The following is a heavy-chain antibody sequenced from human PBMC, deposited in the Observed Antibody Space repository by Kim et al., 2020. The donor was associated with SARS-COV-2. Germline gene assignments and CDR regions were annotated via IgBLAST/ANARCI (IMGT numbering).Heavy chain of an antibody. J-gene: IGHJ3*02. Sequence: GGSLRLSCAASGFTFSSYAMHWVRQAPGKGLEWVAVISYDGSNKYYADSVKGRFTISRDNSKNTLYLQMNSLRAEDTAVYYCARDRHYYDSSGYSAFDI. CDR1: GFTFSSYA. CDR2: ISYDGSNK. CDR3: ARDRHYYDSSGYSAFDI. D-gene: IGHD3-22*01. V-gene: IGHV3-30*04.